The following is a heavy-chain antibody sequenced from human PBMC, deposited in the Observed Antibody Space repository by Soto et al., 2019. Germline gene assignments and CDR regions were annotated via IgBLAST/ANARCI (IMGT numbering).Heavy chain of an antibody. V-gene: IGHV4-59*08. Sequence: QVQLQQSGPGLVKPSETLSLTCTVSSGPSSSHNWGWIRQPPGRGLEWIGYVYYTGGTSYTPSLKSRVTISADTSTNHISLTLSSLTAADTAVYYCVRQGIGNLHGRVDVWGQGTTVSVSS. CDR2: VYYTGGT. J-gene: IGHJ6*02. D-gene: IGHD1-1*01. CDR1: SGPSSSHN. CDR3: VRQGIGNLHGRVDV.